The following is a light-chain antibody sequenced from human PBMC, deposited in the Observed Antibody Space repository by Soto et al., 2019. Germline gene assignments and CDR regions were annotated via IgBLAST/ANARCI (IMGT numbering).Light chain of an antibody. CDR2: KAS. CDR1: QSISSW. Sequence: DIQMTQSPSTLSASVGDRVTITCRASQSISSWLAWYQQKPGKAPKLLIYKASSLQSGVPSRFSGSGSGTEFTLTIISLQPDDFATYYCQQYNTYPWTFGQGTQVEIK. CDR3: QQYNTYPWT. V-gene: IGKV1-5*03. J-gene: IGKJ1*01.